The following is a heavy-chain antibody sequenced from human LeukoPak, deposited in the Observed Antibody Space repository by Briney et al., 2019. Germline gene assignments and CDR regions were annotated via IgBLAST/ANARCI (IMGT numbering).Heavy chain of an antibody. CDR1: GFTFSSYA. CDR2: ISGSGYST. Sequence: GGSLRLSCAASGFTFSSYAMSWVRQAPGKGLEWVSAISGSGYSTYYADSVKGRFTISRDNSKNTLYLQMNTLRDEDTAVYYCAKEAGYSGYDYPDYWGQGTLVTVCS. D-gene: IGHD5-12*01. CDR3: AKEAGYSGYDYPDY. V-gene: IGHV3-23*01. J-gene: IGHJ4*02.